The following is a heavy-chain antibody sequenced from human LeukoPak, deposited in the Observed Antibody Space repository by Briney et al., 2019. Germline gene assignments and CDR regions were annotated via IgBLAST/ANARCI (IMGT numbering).Heavy chain of an antibody. Sequence: PGGSLRLSCAASGFTVSRDFMSWVRQAPGKGLEWVSVIYSDGSTYYADSVKGRFTLSRDNSKNTLFLQMNSLRAEDTAVYYCARVQGTVRGTPGAFDIWGQGTMVTVSS. V-gene: IGHV3-53*01. J-gene: IGHJ3*02. CDR2: IYSDGST. CDR3: ARVQGTVRGTPGAFDI. D-gene: IGHD3-10*01. CDR1: GFTVSRDF.